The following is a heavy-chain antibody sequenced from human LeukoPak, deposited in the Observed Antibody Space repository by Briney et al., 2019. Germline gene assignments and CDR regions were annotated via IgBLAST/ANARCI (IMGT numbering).Heavy chain of an antibody. V-gene: IGHV3-23*01. CDR2: ISGNGAAT. CDR1: GFTINNYA. Sequence: PGGSLRLSCVASGFTINNYAMSWVRQAPGKGLEWVSEISGNGAATYYEDSVRGRFSISRDKSKNALYLQMNSLRVEDTAVYFCAKNGHDPRDAIDFWGQGTMVTVSS. CDR3: AKNGHDPRDAIDF. D-gene: IGHD2-8*01. J-gene: IGHJ3*01.